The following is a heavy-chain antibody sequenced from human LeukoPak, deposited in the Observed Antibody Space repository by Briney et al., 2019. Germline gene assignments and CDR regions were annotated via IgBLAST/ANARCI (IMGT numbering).Heavy chain of an antibody. Sequence: PSETLSLTCTVSGGSISSYYWRWIRQPPGKGLEWIGYIYYSGSTNYNPSLKSRVTISVDTSKNQFSLKLSSVTAADTAVYYCARADPLAAAHYWGQGTLVTVSS. D-gene: IGHD6-13*01. CDR3: ARADPLAAAHY. CDR1: GGSISSYY. J-gene: IGHJ4*02. V-gene: IGHV4-59*01. CDR2: IYYSGST.